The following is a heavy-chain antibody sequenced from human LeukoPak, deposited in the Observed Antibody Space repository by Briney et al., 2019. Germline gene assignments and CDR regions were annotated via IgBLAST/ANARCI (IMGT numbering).Heavy chain of an antibody. V-gene: IGHV3-7*01. CDR2: IKKDGSVK. D-gene: IGHD4-17*01. Sequence: GGSLRLSCAASGFTFSSYWMSWVRQAPGKGPEWVANIKKDGSVKYCADSVKGRFTISRDNAKNSLYLQMNSLRAEETAVYYCARGLTTTSNHFDPWGEGTLVTVSS. CDR1: GFTFSSYW. CDR3: ARGLTTTSNHFDP. J-gene: IGHJ5*02.